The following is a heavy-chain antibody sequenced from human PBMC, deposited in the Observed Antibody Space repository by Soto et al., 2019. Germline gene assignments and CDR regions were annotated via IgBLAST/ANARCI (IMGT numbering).Heavy chain of an antibody. CDR1: GYTFTSYA. V-gene: IGHV1-3*01. CDR3: ARGLIKDYYGSGSYYPDNNWFDP. D-gene: IGHD3-10*01. J-gene: IGHJ5*02. CDR2: INAGNGNT. Sequence: ASVKVSCKASGYTFTSYAMHWVRQAPGQRLEWMGWINAGNGNTKYSQKFQGRVTITRDTSASTAYMELSSLRSEDTAVYYCARGLIKDYYGSGSYYPDNNWFDPWGQGTLVTVSS.